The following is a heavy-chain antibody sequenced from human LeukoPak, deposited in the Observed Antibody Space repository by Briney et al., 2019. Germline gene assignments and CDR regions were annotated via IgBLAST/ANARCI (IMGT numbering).Heavy chain of an antibody. J-gene: IGHJ6*03. CDR3: AREILTMVRGVITGYYYYYYMDV. D-gene: IGHD3-10*01. Sequence: SETLSLTCTVSGGSISSYYWSWIRQPPGKGLEWIGYIYTSGSTNYNPSLKSRVTMSVDTSKNQFSLKLSSVTAADTAVYYCAREILTMVRGVITGYYYYYYMDVWAEGPRSPSP. CDR1: GGSISSYY. V-gene: IGHV4-4*08. CDR2: IYTSGST.